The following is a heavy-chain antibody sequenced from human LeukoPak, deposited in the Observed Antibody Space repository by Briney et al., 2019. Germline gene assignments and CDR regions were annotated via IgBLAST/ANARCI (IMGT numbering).Heavy chain of an antibody. Sequence: PGGSLRLSCAASGSTFSSYGMHWVRQAPGKGLEWVAVISYDGSNKYYADSVKGRFTISRDNSKNTLYLQMNSLRAEDTAVYYCAKDLQNFYYYGSVDAFDIWGQGTMVTVSS. D-gene: IGHD3-10*01. CDR2: ISYDGSNK. J-gene: IGHJ3*02. CDR1: GSTFSSYG. CDR3: AKDLQNFYYYGSVDAFDI. V-gene: IGHV3-30*18.